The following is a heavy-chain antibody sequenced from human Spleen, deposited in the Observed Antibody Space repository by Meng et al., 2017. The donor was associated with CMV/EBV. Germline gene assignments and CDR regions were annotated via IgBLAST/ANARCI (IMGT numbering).Heavy chain of an antibody. D-gene: IGHD5-18*01. J-gene: IGHJ6*02. CDR1: GFTFSNYW. V-gene: IGHV3-7*01. CDR3: ARFTAMVTPSGGYYYYGMDV. Sequence: GESLKISCAASGFTFSNYWMSWVRQTPEKGLEWVANMNQDGSETYFVDSVRGRFTISRDNAKNSLYLQMNSLRAEDTAVYYCARFTAMVTPSGGYYYYGMDVWGQGTTVTVSS. CDR2: MNQDGSET.